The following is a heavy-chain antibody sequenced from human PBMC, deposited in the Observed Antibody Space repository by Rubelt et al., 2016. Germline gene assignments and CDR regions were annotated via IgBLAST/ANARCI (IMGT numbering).Heavy chain of an antibody. CDR3: ARDPMGVGSNSYFDY. CDR1: VVSVRSGSY. CDR2: IHHRDSS. Sequence: QVELQESGPGVVKPSETLSLTCTVSVVSVRSGSYWGWFRQPPGRWLEWIGSIHHRDSSGYRASFRSRVTISIDTSTNLLYLRLTSVTAADTAVYYCARDPMGVGSNSYFDYWGQGTLVTVSS. J-gene: IGHJ4*02. V-gene: IGHV4-38-2*02. D-gene: IGHD1-26*01.